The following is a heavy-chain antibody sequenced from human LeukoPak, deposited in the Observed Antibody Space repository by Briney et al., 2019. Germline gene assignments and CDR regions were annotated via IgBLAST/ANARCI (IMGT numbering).Heavy chain of an antibody. Sequence: KPSETLSLTCTVSGGSISSSSYYGSWIRQPPGRGLEWIGYFYYSGSTNYNPSLKSRVTISVDTSKNQFSLKLTSLTAADTAVYYCARESAAGPFDYLGQGTLVTVSS. V-gene: IGHV4-61*01. CDR1: GGSISSSSYY. CDR3: ARESAAGPFDY. J-gene: IGHJ4*02. CDR2: FYYSGST. D-gene: IGHD6-13*01.